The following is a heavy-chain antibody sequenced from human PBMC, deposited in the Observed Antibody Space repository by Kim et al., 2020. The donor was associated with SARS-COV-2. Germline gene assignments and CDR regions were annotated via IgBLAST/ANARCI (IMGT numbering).Heavy chain of an antibody. CDR3: VRDNAPDGGYLDY. Sequence: HYAGSVKGRFTISRDTSKNTLFLQMNSLRPEDSAIYFCVRDNAPDGGYLDYWGQGALVTVSS. D-gene: IGHD3-16*01. V-gene: IGHV3-23*01. J-gene: IGHJ4*02.